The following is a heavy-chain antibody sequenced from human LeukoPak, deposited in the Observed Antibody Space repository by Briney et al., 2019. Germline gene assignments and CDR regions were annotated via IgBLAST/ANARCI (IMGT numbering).Heavy chain of an antibody. V-gene: IGHV3-23*01. CDR2: ISGSGGST. Sequence: GGFLRLSCAASGFTFSSYAMSWVRQAPGKGLEWVSAISGSGGSTYYADSAKGRFTISRDNSKNTLYLQMNSLRAEDTAVYYCAKVSTVVVITLYYFDYWGQGTLVTVSS. CDR3: AKVSTVVVITLYYFDY. D-gene: IGHD3-22*01. J-gene: IGHJ4*02. CDR1: GFTFSSYA.